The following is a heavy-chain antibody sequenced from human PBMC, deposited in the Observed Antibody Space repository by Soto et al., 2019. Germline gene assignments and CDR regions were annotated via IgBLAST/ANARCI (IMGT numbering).Heavy chain of an antibody. CDR3: ATTPYSSRKSIYYYYMDV. Sequence: VSVKVSCKVSGDTLTELSMHWVRQAPGKGLEWMGGFDPEDGETIYAQKFQGRVTMTEDTSTDTAYMELSSLRSEDTAVYYCATTPYSSRKSIYYYYMDVWGKGTTVTVSS. V-gene: IGHV1-24*01. CDR2: FDPEDGET. D-gene: IGHD6-13*01. CDR1: GDTLTELS. J-gene: IGHJ6*03.